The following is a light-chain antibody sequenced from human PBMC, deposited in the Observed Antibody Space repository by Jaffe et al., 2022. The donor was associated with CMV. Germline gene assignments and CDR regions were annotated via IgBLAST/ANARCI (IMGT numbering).Light chain of an antibody. CDR2: RNN. J-gene: IGLJ3*02. CDR3: SAWDSSLSIWE. CDR1: SNNVGDQG. V-gene: IGLV10-54*04. Sequence: QAGLTQPPSVSKGLRQTATLTCTGNSNNVGDQGAAWLQQYQGHPPKVLSYRNNSRPSGISERFSASRSGNTASLTITGLLPEDETDYYCSAWDSSLSIWEFGGGTKLTVL.